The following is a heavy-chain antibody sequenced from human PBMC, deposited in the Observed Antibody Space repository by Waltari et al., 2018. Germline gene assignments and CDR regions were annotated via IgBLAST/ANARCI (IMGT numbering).Heavy chain of an antibody. CDR2: IYTSGST. V-gene: IGHV4-4*07. CDR3: ARQNRVGGYSYYYYYYMDV. D-gene: IGHD6-25*01. CDR1: GGSISSYY. Sequence: QVQLQESGPGLVKPSETLSLTCTVSGGSISSYYWSWNRQPAGKGLEWIGRIYTSGSTNYNPSLKSRVTISVDKSKNQFSLKLSSVTAADTAVYYCARQNRVGGYSYYYYYYMDVWGKGTTVTVSS. J-gene: IGHJ6*03.